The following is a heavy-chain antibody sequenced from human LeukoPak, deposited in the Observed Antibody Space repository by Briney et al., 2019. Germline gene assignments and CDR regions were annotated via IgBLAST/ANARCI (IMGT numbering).Heavy chain of an antibody. D-gene: IGHD3-9*01. CDR3: VSHSDPLTGYSFDY. J-gene: IGHJ4*02. CDR1: GFTVTSNY. CDR2: IYDNGDT. V-gene: IGHV3-53*01. Sequence: GGSLRLSCAASGFTVTSNYMTSVRQAPGKGLEWVSIIYDNGDTYYADSVKGRFTVTRDSSKNTVSLEMNSLRVDDTAVYYCVSHSDPLTGYSFDYWGQGTLVTASS.